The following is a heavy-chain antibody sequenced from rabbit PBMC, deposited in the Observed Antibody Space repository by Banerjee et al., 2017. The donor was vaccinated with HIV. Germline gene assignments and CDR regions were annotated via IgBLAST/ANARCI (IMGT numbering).Heavy chain of an antibody. D-gene: IGHD1-1*01. V-gene: IGHV1S40*01. Sequence: QSLEESGGDLVKPEGSLTLTCTASGFSFSNKYVMCWVRQAPGKGLEWIACINTSSGNTVYATWAKGRFTISKTSWTTVTLQMTSLTAADTATYFCGRDLPYASSDFLGGPGTLVTVS. CDR3: GRDLPYASSDFL. CDR1: GFSFSNKYV. J-gene: IGHJ6*01. CDR2: INTSSGNT.